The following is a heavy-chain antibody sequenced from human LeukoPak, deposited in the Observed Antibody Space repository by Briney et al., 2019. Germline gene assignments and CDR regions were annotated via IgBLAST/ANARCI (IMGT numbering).Heavy chain of an antibody. Sequence: SETLSLTCTVSGYSISSGYYWGWIRQPPGKGLEWIGSIYHSGSTYYNPSLKSRVTISVDTSKNQFSLKLSSVTAADTAVYYCARCRAYSPTDYWGQGTLVTVSS. D-gene: IGHD5-12*01. CDR1: GYSISSGYY. CDR3: ARCRAYSPTDY. J-gene: IGHJ4*02. V-gene: IGHV4-38-2*02. CDR2: IYHSGST.